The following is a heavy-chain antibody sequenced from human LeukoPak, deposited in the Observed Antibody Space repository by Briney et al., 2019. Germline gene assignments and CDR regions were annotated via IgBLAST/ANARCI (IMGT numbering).Heavy chain of an antibody. D-gene: IGHD6-13*01. CDR2: IYYSGST. CDR1: GGSISSGDYY. CDR3: ARGSSFSWFDP. V-gene: IGHV4-30-4*01. Sequence: PSETLSLTCTVSGGSISSGDYYWSWIRQPPGKGLEWIGYIYYSGSTYYNPSLKSRVTISVDTSKNQFSLKLSSVTAADTAVYYCARGSSFSWFDPWGQGTLVTVSS. J-gene: IGHJ5*02.